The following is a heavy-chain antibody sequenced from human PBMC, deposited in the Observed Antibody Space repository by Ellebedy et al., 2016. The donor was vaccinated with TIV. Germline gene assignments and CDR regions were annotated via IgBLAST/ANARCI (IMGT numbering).Heavy chain of an antibody. V-gene: IGHV3-72*01. J-gene: IGHJ4*02. CDR2: SRNKANSYTA. D-gene: IGHD6-13*01. CDR1: GFTLSDYY. Sequence: GESLKISCAASGFTLSDYYMDWVRQAPGKGLEWVGRSRNKANSYTAEYAASVKGRFTISRDDSQNSLFLQMSSLKTEDTAVYYCGRLTSSWYGYYSDYWGQGTLVTVSS. CDR3: GRLTSSWYGYYSDY.